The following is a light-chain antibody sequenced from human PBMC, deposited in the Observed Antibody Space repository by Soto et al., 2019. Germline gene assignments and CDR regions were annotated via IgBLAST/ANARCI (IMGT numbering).Light chain of an antibody. CDR1: QSLVYSDGNAY. V-gene: IGKV2-30*01. CDR2: GAS. CDR3: MQGTHWSPT. Sequence: VVMTQSPLSLPVTLGQPASISCRSSQSLVYSDGNAYLNWFQQRPGQSPRRLIYGASNRDSGVPDRFSGRGSVTDFALHISRVEGWDVAVYYCMQGTHWSPTFGRGTRVELK. J-gene: IGKJ1*01.